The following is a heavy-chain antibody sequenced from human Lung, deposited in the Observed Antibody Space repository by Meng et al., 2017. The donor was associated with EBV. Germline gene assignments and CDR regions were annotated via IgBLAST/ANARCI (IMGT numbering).Heavy chain of an antibody. CDR2: INHSGST. CDR1: GGSFSDYY. J-gene: IGHJ4*02. CDR3: ARGGNWRLDY. V-gene: IGHV4-34*01. D-gene: IGHD1-1*01. Sequence: QVQLHRWGAGLLKPPETLSLTCAVYGGSFSDYYWTWIRQPPGKGLEWIGEINHSGSTKCNPSLKSRVTFSVDTSKNQFSLKLNSVTAADTAVYYCARGGNWRLDYWAQGTLVTVSS.